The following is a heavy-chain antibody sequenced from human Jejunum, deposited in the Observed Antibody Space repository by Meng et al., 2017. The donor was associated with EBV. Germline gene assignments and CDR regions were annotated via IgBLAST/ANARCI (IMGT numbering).Heavy chain of an antibody. Sequence: QVQLQVPGPGLVKASGTLALPCAVSGYSISCSNWWSWVRQPRGKELEGIGEIYHSRSTNYNPSLKSRVTISVDKSKNQFSLKLSSVIAADTAVYYCARYGSGYFPALWYWGQGTLVTVSS. CDR2: IYHSRST. V-gene: IGHV4-4*02. CDR3: ARYGSGYFPALWY. D-gene: IGHD3-3*01. CDR1: GYSISCSNW. J-gene: IGHJ4*02.